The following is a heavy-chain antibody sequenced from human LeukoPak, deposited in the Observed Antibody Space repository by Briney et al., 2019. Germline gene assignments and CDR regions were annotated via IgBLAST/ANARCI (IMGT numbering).Heavy chain of an antibody. CDR1: GGSVSSDNYY. J-gene: IGHJ5*02. CDR3: ARGRFSSSWYIFDP. D-gene: IGHD6-13*01. Sequence: PSETLSLTCTVTGGSVSSDNYYWSWIRQPPGKGLEWIGYIYNSGSTNYSPSLKTRVTMSADTSKNQLSLKLSAVTAADTAVYCCARGRFSSSWYIFDPWGQGALVTVSS. CDR2: IYNSGST. V-gene: IGHV4-61*01.